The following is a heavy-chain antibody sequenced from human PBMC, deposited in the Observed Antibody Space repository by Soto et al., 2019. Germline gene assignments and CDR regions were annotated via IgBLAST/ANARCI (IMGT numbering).Heavy chain of an antibody. CDR3: AKDGGQVYCNSPGCSAKHFDY. CDR1: GFTFGHYA. D-gene: IGHD2-2*01. Sequence: QVQLEESGGGVVQPGRSLRLSCAASGFTFGHYAMHWVRQAPGKGLEWLAIISYDGDNEYYAGSVRGRFTISRDNSKNTLYLQTNNLRHEDTAVYYCAKDGGQVYCNSPGCSAKHFDYWGQGTLVTVSS. V-gene: IGHV3-30*18. CDR2: ISYDGDNE. J-gene: IGHJ4*02.